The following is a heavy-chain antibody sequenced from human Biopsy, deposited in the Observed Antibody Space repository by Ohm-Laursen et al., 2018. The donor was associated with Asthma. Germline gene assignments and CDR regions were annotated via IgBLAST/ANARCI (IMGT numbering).Heavy chain of an antibody. CDR3: ARGDSSGWSHYYFDY. CDR1: GFAVSRDH. D-gene: IGHD3-22*01. CDR2: IYSGGTS. V-gene: IGHV3-53*01. J-gene: IGHJ4*02. Sequence: GSLRLSCSASGFAVSRDHMFWVRQAPGKGLEWVSVIYSGGTSHTADSVRGRFTISRDFSKNTLHLQMHSLRVEDTAVDYCARGDSSGWSHYYFDYWGQGTLVTVSS.